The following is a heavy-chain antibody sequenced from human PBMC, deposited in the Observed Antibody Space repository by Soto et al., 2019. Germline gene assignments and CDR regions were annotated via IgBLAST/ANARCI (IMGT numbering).Heavy chain of an antibody. D-gene: IGHD4-17*01. J-gene: IGHJ4*02. CDR2: IYYSGST. V-gene: IGHV4-30-4*01. Sequence: SETLSLTCTVSGGSISSYYWSWIRQPPGKGLEWIGYIYYSGSTYYNPSLKSRVTISVDTSKNQFSLKLSSVTAADTAVYYCARDHDYGDLDYWGQGTLVTVSS. CDR3: ARDHDYGDLDY. CDR1: GGSISSYY.